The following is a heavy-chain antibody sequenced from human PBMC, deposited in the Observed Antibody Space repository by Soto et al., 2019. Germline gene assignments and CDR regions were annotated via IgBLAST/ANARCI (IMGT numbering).Heavy chain of an antibody. CDR1: GGSISGYY. V-gene: IGHV4-59*08. CDR3: ARKYCSSTRCYQYFDY. Sequence: SETLSLTCTVSGGSISGYYWSWIRQPPGKGLEWIGYIYYGGSTNYNPSLKSRVTISVDTSKSQFSLNLSSLTAADTAVYYCARKYCSSTRCYQYFDYRAQRTPVTVSS. D-gene: IGHD2-2*01. J-gene: IGHJ4*02. CDR2: IYYGGST.